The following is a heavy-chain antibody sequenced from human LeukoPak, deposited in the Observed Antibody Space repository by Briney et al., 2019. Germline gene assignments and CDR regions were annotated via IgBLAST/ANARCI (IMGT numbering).Heavy chain of an antibody. J-gene: IGHJ3*02. Sequence: SQTLSLTCTVSGGSISGNYYWSWIRQPAGKGLEWIGRISPSGSTKYNPSLKSRVTISVDTSKNQFSLRLSSVTAADPAVYYCAREFWNYRSGNLQAFHIWGQGTLVTVSS. D-gene: IGHD3-10*01. V-gene: IGHV4-61*02. CDR2: ISPSGST. CDR3: AREFWNYRSGNLQAFHI. CDR1: GGSISGNYY.